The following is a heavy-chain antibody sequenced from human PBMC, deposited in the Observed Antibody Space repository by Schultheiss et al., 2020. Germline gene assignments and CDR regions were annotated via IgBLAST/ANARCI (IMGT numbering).Heavy chain of an antibody. Sequence: SETLSLTCAVYGGSFSGYYWSWIRQPPGKGLEWIGEINQSGSTNYNPSLKSRVIISVDTSKNQFSLKLSSVTAADTAVYYCARDYLDYGDPNYFDYWGQGTLVTVSS. CDR3: ARDYLDYGDPNYFDY. D-gene: IGHD4-17*01. J-gene: IGHJ4*02. V-gene: IGHV4-34*01. CDR1: GGSFSGYY. CDR2: INQSGST.